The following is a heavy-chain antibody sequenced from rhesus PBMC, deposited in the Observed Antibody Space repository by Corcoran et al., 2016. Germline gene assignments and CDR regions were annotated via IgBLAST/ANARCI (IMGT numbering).Heavy chain of an antibody. Sequence: QLQLQESGPGLVKPSETLSVTCAVSGGSISSSYWSWIRQAPGKGLEWIGYIYGSGSSTNYNPFLKSRVTLSVDTSKNQLSLKLSSVTTADTAVYYCARDGFYGSSYVAYFDYWGQGVLVTVSS. J-gene: IGHJ4*01. D-gene: IGHD4-29*01. CDR3: ARDGFYGSSYVAYFDY. CDR1: GGSISSSY. V-gene: IGHV4-169*02. CDR2: IYGSGSST.